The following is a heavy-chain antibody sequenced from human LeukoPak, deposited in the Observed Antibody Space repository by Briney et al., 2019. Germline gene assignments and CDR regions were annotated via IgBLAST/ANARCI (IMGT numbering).Heavy chain of an antibody. CDR2: IYYSGST. CDR1: GDSISSYY. D-gene: IGHD6-13*01. CDR3: ARLTAAAGTVYYYYGLDV. J-gene: IGHJ6*02. Sequence: SETLSLTCTVSGDSISSYYWSWIRQPPGKGLEWIAHIYYSGSTNYNPSLKSRVTTSLDTSKNQFPLKLSSVTAADTAVYYCARLTAAAGTVYYYYGLDVWGQGTTVTVSS. V-gene: IGHV4-59*08.